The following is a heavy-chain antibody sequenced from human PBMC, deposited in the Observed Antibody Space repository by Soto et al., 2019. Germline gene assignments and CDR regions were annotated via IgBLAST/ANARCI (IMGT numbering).Heavy chain of an antibody. Sequence: TSETLSLTCTVSGGSISSYYWSWIRQPPGKGLEWIGYIYYSGSTNYNPSLKSRVTISVDTSKNQFSLKLSSVTAADTAVYYCARGGSSGSKYYYYYMDVWGKGTTVTVS. CDR2: IYYSGST. J-gene: IGHJ6*03. V-gene: IGHV4-59*01. D-gene: IGHD6-19*01. CDR3: ARGGSSGSKYYYYYMDV. CDR1: GGSISSYY.